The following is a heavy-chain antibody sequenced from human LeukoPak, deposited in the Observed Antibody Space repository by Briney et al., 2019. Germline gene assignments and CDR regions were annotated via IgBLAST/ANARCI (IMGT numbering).Heavy chain of an antibody. CDR3: AKEVPGRMERVAEGFNWFDP. CDR1: GFTFDDYA. Sequence: GGSLRLSCAASGFTFDDYAMHWVRQAPGKGLEWVSGISWNSGSIGYADSVKGRFTISRDNAKNSLYLQMNSLRAEDTALYYCAKEVPGRMERVAEGFNWFDPWGQGTLVTVSS. V-gene: IGHV3-9*01. D-gene: IGHD2-15*01. CDR2: ISWNSGSI. J-gene: IGHJ5*02.